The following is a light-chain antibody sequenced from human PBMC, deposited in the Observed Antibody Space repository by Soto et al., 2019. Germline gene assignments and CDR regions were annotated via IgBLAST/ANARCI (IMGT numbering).Light chain of an antibody. J-gene: IGLJ2*01. CDR3: AAWDDSLNGVV. V-gene: IGLV1-44*01. CDR2: STN. Sequence: QSALTQPPSASGAPGQRVTISCSGSNSNIGTTTVNWYQHVPGTAPKLLIYSTNQRPSGVPDRFSGSRSGTSASLAISGLQSDDEADSYCAAWDDSLNGVVFGGGTKLTVL. CDR1: NSNIGTTT.